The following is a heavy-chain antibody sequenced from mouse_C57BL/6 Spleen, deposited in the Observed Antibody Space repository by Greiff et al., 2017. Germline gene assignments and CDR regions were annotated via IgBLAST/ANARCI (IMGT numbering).Heavy chain of an antibody. J-gene: IGHJ2*01. CDR2: INPSTGGT. CDR3: ARSGGSTTRNYFDY. D-gene: IGHD2-14*01. Sequence: VQLQQSGPELVKPGASVKISCKASGYSFTGYYMNWVKQSPEKSLEWIGEINPSTGGTTYNQKFKAKATLTVDKSSSTAYMQLKSLTSEDSAVYYCARSGGSTTRNYFDYWGQGTTLTVSS. CDR1: GYSFTGYY. V-gene: IGHV1-42*01.